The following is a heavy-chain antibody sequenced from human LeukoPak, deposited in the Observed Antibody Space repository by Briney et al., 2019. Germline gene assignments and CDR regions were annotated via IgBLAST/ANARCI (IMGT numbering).Heavy chain of an antibody. Sequence: SETLSLTCAVAGASISGSNYFWGWIRQPPGKGLEWIGSIYFSGSTVYNPSLKSRVTISLDTSQNQFSLRLSSVTAADTAVYYCERDGDGDYADHWGQGTPVTVSS. D-gene: IGHD4-17*01. J-gene: IGHJ5*02. CDR3: ERDGDGDYADH. CDR1: GASISGSNYF. V-gene: IGHV4-39*07. CDR2: IYFSGST.